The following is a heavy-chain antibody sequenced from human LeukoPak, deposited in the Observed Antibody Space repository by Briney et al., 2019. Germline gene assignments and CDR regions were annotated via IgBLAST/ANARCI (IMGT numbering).Heavy chain of an antibody. V-gene: IGHV4-38-2*02. CDR2: IYHRRST. D-gene: IGHD5-18*01. J-gene: IGHJ3*02. Sequence: PSETLSLTCSVSGHSVGSDYYWAWIRQPSGKGLEWIGHIYHRRSTYYSSSLNSRIIISLDESNNQFSLRLSYVSATDTAVYYCAKTDTYGDVFDTWGQGTMVTVSS. CDR3: AKTDTYGDVFDT. CDR1: GHSVGSDYY.